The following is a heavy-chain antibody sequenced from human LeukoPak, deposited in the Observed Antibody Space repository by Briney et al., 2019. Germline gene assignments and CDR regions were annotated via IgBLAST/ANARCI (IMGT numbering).Heavy chain of an antibody. V-gene: IGHV3-21*01. Sequence: GGSLRLSCAASGFTFNTYTMNWVRQAPGKGLEWVSSISTSSSYIYYADSVKGRFTISRDNAMNSLYLQMNSLRAEDTAVYYCARDGDILTGHYKFYFDYWGQGSLVTVSS. CDR1: GFTFNTYT. CDR2: ISTSSSYI. D-gene: IGHD3-9*01. J-gene: IGHJ4*02. CDR3: ARDGDILTGHYKFYFDY.